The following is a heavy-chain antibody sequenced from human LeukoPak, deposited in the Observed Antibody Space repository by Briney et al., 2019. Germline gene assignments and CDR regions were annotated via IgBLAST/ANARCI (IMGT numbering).Heavy chain of an antibody. V-gene: IGHV3-53*01. D-gene: IGHD3-22*01. J-gene: IGHJ4*02. Sequence: GGSLRLSCAASGFTVSSNYMTWVRQAPGKGLEWLSIIFTGGSTNYADSVKGRFTISRDNSKNTLFLQMNNLRAEDTAVYYCAGDPPSDGSGYTFDYWGQGTLVTVSS. CDR1: GFTVSSNY. CDR3: AGDPPSDGSGYTFDY. CDR2: IFTGGST.